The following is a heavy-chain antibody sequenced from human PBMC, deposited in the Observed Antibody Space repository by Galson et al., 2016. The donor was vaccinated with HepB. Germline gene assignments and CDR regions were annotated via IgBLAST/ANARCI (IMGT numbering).Heavy chain of an antibody. V-gene: IGHV4-59*13. D-gene: IGHD1-7*01. Sequence: SETLSLTCTVSGGSIRNNYWAWIRQSPGKGLEWLGIIYAGGSTTYNPSLNSRVIMSVDKSKPHISLKLTSVSTADTAVYYCAKMGRAATHDTRGTHDWFDAGGQGTLVIVSS. CDR2: IYAGGST. J-gene: IGHJ5*02. CDR3: AKMGRAATHDTRGTHDWFDA. CDR1: GGSIRNNY.